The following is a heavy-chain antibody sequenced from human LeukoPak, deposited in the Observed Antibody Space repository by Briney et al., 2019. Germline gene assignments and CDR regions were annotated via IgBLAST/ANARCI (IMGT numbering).Heavy chain of an antibody. CDR2: IIWDGSTT. V-gene: IGHV3-43D*04. CDR1: GFSFGDCG. J-gene: IGHJ6*03. D-gene: IGHD1-1*01. Sequence: PGGFLRLSCVASGFSFGDCGMHWVRQAPGKGLEWVSRIIWDGSTTDYADSVRGRFTMSRDNSKNSLFLEMNGLTVEDSALYFCAIDRGIRRLGIYYYYMDVWGKGTRVTVSS. CDR3: AIDRGIRRLGIYYYYMDV.